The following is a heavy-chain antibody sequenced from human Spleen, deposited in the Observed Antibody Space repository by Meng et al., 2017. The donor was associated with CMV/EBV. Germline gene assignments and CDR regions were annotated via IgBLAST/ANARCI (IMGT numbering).Heavy chain of an antibody. CDR1: GYNFDIYG. Sequence: QIQLVQSGPELRRPGATVQVSCKASGYNFDIYGITWVRQAPGQGLEWVGWVSANNGDTDYGQKFQGRVTVTADTFTNSAYMERRGLGSDDAAMYYCARACAAVTTHFDFWGQGTLVTVSS. J-gene: IGHJ4*02. D-gene: IGHD4-17*01. CDR2: VSANNGDT. V-gene: IGHV1-18*01. CDR3: ARACAAVTTHFDF.